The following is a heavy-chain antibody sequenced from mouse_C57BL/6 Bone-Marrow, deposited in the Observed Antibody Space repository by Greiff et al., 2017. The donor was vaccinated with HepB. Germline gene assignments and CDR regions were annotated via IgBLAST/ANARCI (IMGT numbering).Heavy chain of an antibody. CDR2: INPGSGGT. CDR1: GYAFTNYL. D-gene: IGHD2-5*01. J-gene: IGHJ4*01. Sequence: VQLQQSGAELVRPGTSVKVSCKASGYAFTNYLIEGVKQRPGQGLEWIGVINPGSGGTNYNEKFKGKATLTADKSSSTAYMQLSSLTSEDSAVYFCARPYYSNYSAMDYWGQGTSVTVSS. CDR3: ARPYYSNYSAMDY. V-gene: IGHV1-54*01.